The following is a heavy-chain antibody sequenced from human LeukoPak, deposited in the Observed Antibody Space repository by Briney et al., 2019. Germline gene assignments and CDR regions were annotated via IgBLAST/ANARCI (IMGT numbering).Heavy chain of an antibody. CDR2: IYHSGST. CDR3: ARDNEDDYGSGSYYFDY. J-gene: IGHJ4*02. D-gene: IGHD3-10*01. V-gene: IGHV4-38-2*02. Sequence: SETLSLTCTVSGYSISSGYYWGWIRQPPGQGLEWIGSIYHSGSTYYNPSLKSRVTISIDMSKNQFSLKLSSVTAADTAVYYCARDNEDDYGSGSYYFDYWGQGTLVTVSS. CDR1: GYSISSGYY.